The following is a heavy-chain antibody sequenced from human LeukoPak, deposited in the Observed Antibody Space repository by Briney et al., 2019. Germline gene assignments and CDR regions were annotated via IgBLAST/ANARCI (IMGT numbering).Heavy chain of an antibody. CDR3: ARSHRSFASGSGDY. V-gene: IGHV3-7*05. J-gene: IGHJ4*02. CDR2: INQDGSEK. CDR1: KLTFSVYW. D-gene: IGHD3-10*01. Sequence: GGSLRLSCAASKLTFSVYWMSWVRQAPGKGLEWVANINQDGSEKYYVDSVKGRFSISRDNAKNSLFLQMNSLRDEDTAVYFCARSHRSFASGSGDYWGQGTLVTVSS.